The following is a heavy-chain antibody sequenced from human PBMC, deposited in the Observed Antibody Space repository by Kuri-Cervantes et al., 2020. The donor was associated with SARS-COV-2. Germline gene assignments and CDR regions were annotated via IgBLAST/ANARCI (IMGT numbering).Heavy chain of an antibody. D-gene: IGHD3-3*01. CDR1: GGSISSYY. V-gene: IGHV4-59*12. CDR2: IYYSGST. CDR3: ARETYEPLGTISGVPGVPYFDY. J-gene: IGHJ4*02. Sequence: GSLRLPCTVSGGSISSYYWSWIRQPPGKGLEWIGYIYYSGSTNYNPSLKSRVTISVDTSKNQFSLKLSSVTAADTAVYYCARETYEPLGTISGVPGVPYFDYWGQGTLVTVSS.